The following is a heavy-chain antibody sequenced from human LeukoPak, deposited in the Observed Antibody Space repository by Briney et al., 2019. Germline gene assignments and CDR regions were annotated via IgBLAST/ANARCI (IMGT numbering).Heavy chain of an antibody. CDR1: GFTFSDYY. J-gene: IGHJ4*02. Sequence: GGSLRLSCAASGFTFSDYYMSWIRRAPGKGLEWVSYISSTNSTIYYADSVKGRFTISRDNAKNSLYLQMNSLRAEDTAVYYCASQIEPYYFDYWGQGTLVTVSS. D-gene: IGHD1-14*01. CDR3: ASQIEPYYFDY. CDR2: ISSTNSTI. V-gene: IGHV3-11*01.